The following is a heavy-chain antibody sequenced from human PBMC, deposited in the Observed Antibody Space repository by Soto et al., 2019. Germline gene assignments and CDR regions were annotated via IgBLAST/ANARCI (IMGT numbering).Heavy chain of an antibody. D-gene: IGHD3-9*01. CDR2: TLYSGSP. V-gene: IGHV4-61*08. CDR1: GGSVGTGAYY. Sequence: PAETLSLTCRVSGGSVGTGAYYWSWIRQPPGKGLEWIGYTLYSGSPNYNPSLQSLQSRVTISVDTSRNQASLRLTSVTAADTALYYCARHDYYHRTFDIWGQGTLVTVSS. J-gene: IGHJ3*02. CDR3: ARHDYYHRTFDI.